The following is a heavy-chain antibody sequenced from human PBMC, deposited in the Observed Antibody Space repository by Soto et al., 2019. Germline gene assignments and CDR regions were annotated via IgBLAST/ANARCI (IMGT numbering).Heavy chain of an antibody. J-gene: IGHJ3*02. CDR2: INSDGSST. V-gene: IGHV3-74*01. CDR1: GFTFSSYW. D-gene: IGHD6-19*01. CDR3: ARDPYSSGWYPDDAFDI. Sequence: GGSLRLXCAASGFTFSSYWTHWVRQAPGKGLVWVSRINSDGSSTSYADSVKGRFTISRDNAKNTLYLQMNSLRAEDTAVYYCARDPYSSGWYPDDAFDIWGQGAMVTVSS.